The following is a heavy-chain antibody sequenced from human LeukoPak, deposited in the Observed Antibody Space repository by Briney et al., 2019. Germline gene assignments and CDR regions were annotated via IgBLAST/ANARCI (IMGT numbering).Heavy chain of an antibody. J-gene: IGHJ4*02. CDR3: ARQTGSGLFILP. V-gene: IGHV4-39*01. CDR1: GGSISSSSYY. CDR2: IYYSGNT. D-gene: IGHD3/OR15-3a*01. Sequence: SETLSLTCTVSGGSISSSSYYWGWIRQPPGKGLEWIGSIYYSGNTYYNASLKSQVSISIDTSKNQFSLRLTSVTAADTAVYYCARQTGSGLFILPGGQGTLVTISS.